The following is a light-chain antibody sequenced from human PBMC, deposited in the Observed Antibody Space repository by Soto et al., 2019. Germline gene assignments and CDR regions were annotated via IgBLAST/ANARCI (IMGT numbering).Light chain of an antibody. Sequence: QSVLTQPPSVSEAPRQRVTISCSGSSSIIGNNDVTWYQQLPGKAPKLLIYYDDVLPSGVSDRFSGSTSGTSASLAISGLQSEDEADYYCAAWDDSLNGVVFGGGTKLTVL. J-gene: IGLJ2*01. V-gene: IGLV1-36*01. CDR1: SSIIGNND. CDR2: YDD. CDR3: AAWDDSLNGVV.